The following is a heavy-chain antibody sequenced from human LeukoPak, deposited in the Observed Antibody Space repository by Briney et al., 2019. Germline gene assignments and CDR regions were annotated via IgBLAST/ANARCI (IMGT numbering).Heavy chain of an antibody. CDR1: GGTFSSYA. CDR3: GLSGNYYYYYMDV. CDR2: IIPIFGTA. V-gene: IGHV1-69*13. D-gene: IGHD6-25*01. Sequence: SVKVSCKASGGTFSSYAISWVRQAPGQGLEWMGGIIPIFGTANYAQKFQGRLTITADESTTTAYMELSSLRSDDTAIYYCGLSGNYYYYYMDVWGKGTTVTISS. J-gene: IGHJ6*03.